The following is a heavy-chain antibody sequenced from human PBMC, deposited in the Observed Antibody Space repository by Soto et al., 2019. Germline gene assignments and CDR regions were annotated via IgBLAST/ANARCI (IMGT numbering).Heavy chain of an antibody. D-gene: IGHD2-15*01. Sequence: ASVKPSCKDSGYTITGYYMHWVRQAPRQGLEWMGWINPNSGGTNYAQKFQGWVTMTRDTSISTAYMELSRLRSDDTAVYYCARDLRYCSGGSCYSPGWFDPWGQGTLVTVSS. J-gene: IGHJ5*02. CDR1: GYTITGYY. CDR2: INPNSGGT. CDR3: ARDLRYCSGGSCYSPGWFDP. V-gene: IGHV1-2*04.